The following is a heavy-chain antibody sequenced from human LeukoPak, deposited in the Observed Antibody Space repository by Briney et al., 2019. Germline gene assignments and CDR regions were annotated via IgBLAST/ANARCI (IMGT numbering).Heavy chain of an antibody. Sequence: GGSLRLSCAASGFTFSSYAMTWVRQAPGKGLEWVSSISGSGGSGDSVKEGTTYYADSVKGRFTISRDTSKNTLSLQMNGLRAEDTAVYYCARAGGSTVSHSDYWGQGTLVTVSS. CDR2: ISGSGGSGDSVKEGTT. CDR1: GFTFSSYA. V-gene: IGHV3-23*01. CDR3: ARAGGSTVSHSDY. J-gene: IGHJ4*02. D-gene: IGHD4-17*01.